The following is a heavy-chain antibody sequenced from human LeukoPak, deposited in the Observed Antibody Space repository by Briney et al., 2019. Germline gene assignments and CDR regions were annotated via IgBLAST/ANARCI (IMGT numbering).Heavy chain of an antibody. CDR1: GGSIRGYY. J-gene: IGHJ3*02. CDR3: ARRPSLYYYDSTFDI. Sequence: PSETLSLTCNVSGGSIRGYYWGWIRQPPGKGLEWIGSIYYSGSTNYNPSLKSRVTISVDTSKNQFSLKLSSVTAADTAVYYCARRPSLYYYDSTFDIWGQGTMVTVSS. D-gene: IGHD3-22*01. V-gene: IGHV4-39*01. CDR2: IYYSGST.